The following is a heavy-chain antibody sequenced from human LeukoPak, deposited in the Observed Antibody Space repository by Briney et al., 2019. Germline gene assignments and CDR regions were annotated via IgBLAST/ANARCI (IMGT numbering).Heavy chain of an antibody. CDR2: MYRGDRT. CDR1: GFTVSSNY. Sequence: SGGSLRLSCAASGFTVSSNYMSWVRQAPGKGLEWVSLMYRGDRTYYTDSVKGRFTMSTDDMKKTVYLQMDSLRAEDTAVYYCASSHCTAGSCNWFDPWGQGTLVTVSP. CDR3: ASSHCTAGSCNWFDP. V-gene: IGHV3-66*01. D-gene: IGHD2-8*02. J-gene: IGHJ5*02.